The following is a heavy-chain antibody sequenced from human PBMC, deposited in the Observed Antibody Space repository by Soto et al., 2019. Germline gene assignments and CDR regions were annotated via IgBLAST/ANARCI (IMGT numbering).Heavy chain of an antibody. V-gene: IGHV1-18*01. J-gene: IGHJ6*02. CDR2: VSANNGHT. D-gene: IGHD2-8*01. CDR1: GFTFSNYG. CDR3: ARDIESVTAKHFFYYYAMDV. Sequence: SSVKVSCKASGFTFSNYGLNWVRQAPGQGREGMGWVSANNGHTNYAQNLQGRVSMTTDTSTSTAYMELRGLTFDDTAVYYCARDIESVTAKHFFYYYAMDVWGQGTTVTVSS.